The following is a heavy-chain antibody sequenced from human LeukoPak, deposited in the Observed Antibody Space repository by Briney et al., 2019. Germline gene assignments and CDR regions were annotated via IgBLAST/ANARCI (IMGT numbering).Heavy chain of an antibody. V-gene: IGHV3-30*12. CDR2: VRYDGNNP. Sequence: PGGSLRLSCAASGYTISSYGMHWVRQAPGKGLDWVAVVRYDGNNPYYSASVKGRFTISRDNSKNTVLLQMNNLRLEDAAVYYCARGSRYGDYPYYCDFWGQGTLVTVSS. CDR1: GYTISSYG. D-gene: IGHD4-17*01. J-gene: IGHJ4*02. CDR3: ARGSRYGDYPYYCDF.